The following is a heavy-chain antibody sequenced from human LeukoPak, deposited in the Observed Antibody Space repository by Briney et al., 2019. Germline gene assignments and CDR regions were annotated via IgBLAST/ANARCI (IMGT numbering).Heavy chain of an antibody. D-gene: IGHD4-17*01. CDR2: IGGTHSNI. CDR3: ARDRDYAFDS. CDR1: GFTFSIYS. J-gene: IGHJ4*02. Sequence: GGSLRLSCAASGFTFSIYSMNWVRQAPGKGLEWVSYIGGTHSNIYYADSVKGRFTISRDDARNSLYLQMNSLRDEDTAVYYCARDRDYAFDSWGQGTLVTVSS. V-gene: IGHV3-48*02.